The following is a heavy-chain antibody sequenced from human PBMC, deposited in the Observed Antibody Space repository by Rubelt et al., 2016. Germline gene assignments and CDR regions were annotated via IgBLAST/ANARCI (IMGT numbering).Heavy chain of an antibody. D-gene: IGHD5-24*01. V-gene: IGHV3-30*04. Sequence: QVQLVESGGGVVQPGRSLRLSCAASGFTFSSYAMNWVRQAPGKGLEWAAVISYDGNNKYYADSVKGRFTISRDNSKNTLYLQMNSLRGVDTAVYYCARDESAMATAYLDYWGQGTLVTVSS. J-gene: IGHJ4*02. CDR2: ISYDGNNK. CDR3: ARDESAMATAYLDY. CDR1: GFTFSSYA.